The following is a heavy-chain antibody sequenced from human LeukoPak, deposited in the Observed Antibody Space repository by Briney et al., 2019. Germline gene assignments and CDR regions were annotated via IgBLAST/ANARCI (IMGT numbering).Heavy chain of an antibody. D-gene: IGHD3-3*01. Sequence: VASVKVSCKASGYTFTSYDINWVRQATGQGLEWMGWMNPNSGNTGYAQKFQGRVTMTRNTYISTAYMELSSLRSEDTAVYYCARGRSWSGYSHYYYYYMDVWGKGTTVTVSS. CDR2: MNPNSGNT. V-gene: IGHV1-8*01. CDR1: GYTFTSYD. J-gene: IGHJ6*03. CDR3: ARGRSWSGYSHYYYYYMDV.